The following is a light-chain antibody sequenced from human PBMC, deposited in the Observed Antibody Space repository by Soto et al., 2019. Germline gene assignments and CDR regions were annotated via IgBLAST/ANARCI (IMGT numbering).Light chain of an antibody. V-gene: IGLV2-8*01. CDR3: SLYAGSNDLV. CDR2: EVS. Sequence: QSVLTQPPSASGSPGQSVTISCTGTSSDVGGYNYVSWYQQHPGKAPKLMIYEVSKRPSGVPDRFSGSKSGNTASLTVSGLQSEDGGGYYLSLYAGSNDLVFGGGTKLTVL. J-gene: IGLJ2*01. CDR1: SSDVGGYNY.